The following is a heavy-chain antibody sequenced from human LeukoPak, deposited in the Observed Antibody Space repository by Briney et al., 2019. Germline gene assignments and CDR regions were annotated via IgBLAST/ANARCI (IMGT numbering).Heavy chain of an antibody. J-gene: IGHJ5*02. D-gene: IGHD6-13*01. CDR3: ARAYHSSWYLNWFDP. V-gene: IGHV4-61*02. CDR2: VYTRGTT. Sequence: SQTLSLTCTVSGVSISSGSYYWSWIRQPAGKGLEWIGRVYTRGTTSYNPSLKSRVTISVDTSKDEFSLKLSSVTAADTAVYYCARAYHSSWYLNWFDPWGQGTLVTVSS. CDR1: GVSISSGSYY.